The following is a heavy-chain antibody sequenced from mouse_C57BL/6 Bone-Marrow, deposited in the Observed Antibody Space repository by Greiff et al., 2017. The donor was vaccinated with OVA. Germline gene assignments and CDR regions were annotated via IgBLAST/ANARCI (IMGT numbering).Heavy chain of an antibody. J-gene: IGHJ4*01. CDR2: IHPNSGST. CDR1: GYTFTSYW. V-gene: IGHV1-64*01. CDR3: ARWIRDDGSSDDSVDY. D-gene: IGHD1-1*01. Sequence: QVQLQQPGAELVKPGASVKLSCKASGYTFTSYWMHWVKQRPGQSLEWIGMIHPNSGSTNYNEKFKGKATLTVDKSSSTAYMQLSSLTSEDSAVYYFARWIRDDGSSDDSVDYWGQGTAVIVSS.